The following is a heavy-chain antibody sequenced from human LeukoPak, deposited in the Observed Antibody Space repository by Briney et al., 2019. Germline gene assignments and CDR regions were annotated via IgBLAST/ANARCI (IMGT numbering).Heavy chain of an antibody. D-gene: IGHD3-9*01. V-gene: IGHV3-21*01. CDR3: ARDDYDILTGNSWFDP. CDR1: GFTFSSYS. CDR2: ISSSSSYI. J-gene: IGHJ5*02. Sequence: GGSLRLSCAASGFTFSSYSMNWVRPAPGKGLEWVSSISSSSSYIYYADSVKGRFTISRDNAKNSLYLQMNSLRAEDTAVYYCARDDYDILTGNSWFDPWGQGTLVTVSS.